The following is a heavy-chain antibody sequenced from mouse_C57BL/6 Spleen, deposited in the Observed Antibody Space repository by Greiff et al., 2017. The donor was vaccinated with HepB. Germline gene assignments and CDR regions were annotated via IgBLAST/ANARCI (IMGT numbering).Heavy chain of an antibody. CDR2: IYPGDGDT. CDR1: GYAFSSSW. D-gene: IGHD2-5*01. J-gene: IGHJ4*01. CDR3: ARGSYYSNEYYYAMDY. Sequence: QVQLQQSGPELVKPGASVKISCKASGYAFSSSWMNWVKQRPGKGLEWIGRIYPGDGDTNYNGKFKGKATLTADKSSSTAYMQLSSLTSEDSAVYFCARGSYYSNEYYYAMDYWGQGTSVTVSS. V-gene: IGHV1-82*01.